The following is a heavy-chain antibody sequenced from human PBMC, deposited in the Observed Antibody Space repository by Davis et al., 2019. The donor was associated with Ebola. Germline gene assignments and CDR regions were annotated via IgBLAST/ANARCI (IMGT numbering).Heavy chain of an antibody. Sequence: GGSLRLSCAASGFTFSSYGMHWVRQAPGKGLEWVAVIWYDGSNKYYADSVKGRFTISRDNSKNTLYLQMNSLKAEDTAVYYCARGYCSGGSCYSVVSYWGQGTLVTVSS. D-gene: IGHD2-15*01. J-gene: IGHJ4*02. CDR2: IWYDGSNK. CDR1: GFTFSSYG. CDR3: ARGYCSGGSCYSVVSY. V-gene: IGHV3-33*01.